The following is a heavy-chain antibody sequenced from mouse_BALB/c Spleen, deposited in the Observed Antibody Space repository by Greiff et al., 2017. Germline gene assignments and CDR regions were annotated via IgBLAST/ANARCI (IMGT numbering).Heavy chain of an antibody. Sequence: VHVKQSGAELVKPGASVKLSCTASGFNIKDSYMHWVKQRPEQGLEWIGRIDPANGNTKYDPKFQGKATITADTSSNTAYLQLSSLTSEDTAVYYCTYYGSSYVYAMDYWGQGTSVTVSS. V-gene: IGHV14-3*02. CDR1: GFNIKDSY. D-gene: IGHD1-1*01. J-gene: IGHJ4*01. CDR2: IDPANGNT. CDR3: TYYGSSYVYAMDY.